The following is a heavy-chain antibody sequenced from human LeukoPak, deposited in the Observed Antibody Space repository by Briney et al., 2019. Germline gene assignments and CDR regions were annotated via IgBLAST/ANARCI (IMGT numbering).Heavy chain of an antibody. V-gene: IGHV3-21*01. CDR1: GFTFSSYS. Sequence: GGSLRLSCAASGFTFSSYSMNWLRQAPGKGLEWVSSISSSSSYIYYADSVKGRFTISRDNAKNSLYLQMNSLRAEDTAVYYCARAGFSSSAFDYWGQGTLVTVSS. D-gene: IGHD6-6*01. CDR2: ISSSSSYI. CDR3: ARAGFSSSAFDY. J-gene: IGHJ4*02.